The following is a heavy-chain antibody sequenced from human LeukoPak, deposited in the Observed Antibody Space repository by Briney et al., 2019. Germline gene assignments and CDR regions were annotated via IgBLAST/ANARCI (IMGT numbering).Heavy chain of an antibody. J-gene: IGHJ4*02. CDR3: ARLGDSAMVRYFDY. Sequence: SETLSLTCTVSGGSISSSTYYWAWIRQPPGKGLEWIGGIYYTGSTYSTPSLKSRATISVDTSKNQFSLRLTSVTAADTAVYYCARLGDSAMVRYFDYWGQGTLVTVSS. CDR2: IYYTGST. V-gene: IGHV4-39*01. CDR1: GGSISSSTYY. D-gene: IGHD5-18*01.